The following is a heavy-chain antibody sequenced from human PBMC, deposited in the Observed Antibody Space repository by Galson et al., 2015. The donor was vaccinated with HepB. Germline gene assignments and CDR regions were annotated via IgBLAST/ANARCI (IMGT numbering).Heavy chain of an antibody. J-gene: IGHJ5*02. D-gene: IGHD6-13*01. CDR1: GFSVSTNY. CDR2: IYRGGRT. Sequence: SLRLSCAVSGFSVSTNYMSWVRQAPGKGLEWVSVIYRGGRTKYADSVKGRFTISRDNSKDTLYLHMNSLRAEDTAVYYCARDNAAAGTSNWFDPWGQGTLVTVSS. V-gene: IGHV3-53*01. CDR3: ARDNAAAGTSNWFDP.